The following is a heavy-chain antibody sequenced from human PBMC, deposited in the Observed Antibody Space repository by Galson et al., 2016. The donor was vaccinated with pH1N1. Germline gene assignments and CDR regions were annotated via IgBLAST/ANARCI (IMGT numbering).Heavy chain of an antibody. D-gene: IGHD1-14*01. CDR2: VNHSGTT. CDR3: ARTRGGYNRDLHFYYYYYMDV. Sequence: SETLSLTCAVSGGSLGGFYWTWVRQSPGVGLEWIGEVNHSGTTNYNPSLRGRVTISVDSSHQFSLTLTSVTAADTAVYYCARTRGGYNRDLHFYYYYYMDVWAKGTTVTVS. J-gene: IGHJ6*03. V-gene: IGHV4-34*01. CDR1: GGSLGGFY.